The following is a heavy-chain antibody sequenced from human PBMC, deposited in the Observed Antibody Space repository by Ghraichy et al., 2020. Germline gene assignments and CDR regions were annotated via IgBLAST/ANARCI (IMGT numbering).Heavy chain of an antibody. CDR2: IKTDGSEK. CDR1: GFSFRRDW. J-gene: IGHJ6*02. CDR3: GISIDRGAISLYSYNAVDV. D-gene: IGHD3-10*01. V-gene: IGHV3-7*05. Sequence: GGSLRLSCVGSGFSFRRDWMAWVRQGPGQGLEWVANIKTDGSEKYYMGSVEGRFTISRDNAKNSLYLQMNMLGAEATAVYFCGISIDRGAISLYSYNAVDVWGQGTTVTVAS.